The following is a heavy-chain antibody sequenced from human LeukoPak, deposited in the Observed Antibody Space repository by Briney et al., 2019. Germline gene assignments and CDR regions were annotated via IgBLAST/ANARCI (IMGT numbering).Heavy chain of an antibody. CDR3: ARLNSFDYFDY. Sequence: GESLKISFKGSGYSFTTYWIGWVPQIPGKGLELGGSIYTGGSDTRYSPSFQGQVTISADKSISTAYLQWSSLKASDTAMYYCARLNSFDYFDYWGQGTLVTVSS. CDR1: GYSFTTYW. CDR2: IYTGGSDT. D-gene: IGHD3-3*02. V-gene: IGHV5-51*01. J-gene: IGHJ4*02.